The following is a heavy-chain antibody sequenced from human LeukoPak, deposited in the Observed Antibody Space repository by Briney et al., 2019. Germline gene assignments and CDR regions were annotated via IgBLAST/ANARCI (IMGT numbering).Heavy chain of an antibody. J-gene: IGHJ4*02. CDR1: GFTFSSYA. CDR2: ISYDGSNK. D-gene: IGHD6-19*01. V-gene: IGHV3-30*04. Sequence: GGSLRLSCAASGFTFSSYAMHWVRQAPGKGLEWVAVISYDGSNKYYADPVKGRFTISRDNSKNTLYLRMNSLRAEDTAVYYCARGGIAVAGTSPGLDYWGQGTLVTVSS. CDR3: ARGGIAVAGTSPGLDY.